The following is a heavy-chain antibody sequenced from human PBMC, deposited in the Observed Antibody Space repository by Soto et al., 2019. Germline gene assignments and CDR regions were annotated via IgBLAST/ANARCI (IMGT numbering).Heavy chain of an antibody. V-gene: IGHV1-69*01. D-gene: IGHD3-3*01. CDR1: GGTFSSYA. CDR3: ARVRITIFGVLNYYYYGMDV. Sequence: QVQLVQSGAEVKKPGSSVKVSCKASGGTFSSYAISWVRQAPGQGLEWMGGSIPIFGTANYAQKFQGRVTITADESTSTAYMELSSLRSEDTAVYYCARVRITIFGVLNYYYYGMDVWGQGTTVTVSS. J-gene: IGHJ6*02. CDR2: SIPIFGTA.